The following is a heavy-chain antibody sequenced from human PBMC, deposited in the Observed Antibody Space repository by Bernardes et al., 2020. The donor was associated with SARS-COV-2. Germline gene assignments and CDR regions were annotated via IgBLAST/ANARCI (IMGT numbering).Heavy chain of an antibody. CDR3: VKVYGGDW. D-gene: IGHD2-21*02. CDR1: GFSFSDYW. CDR2: INGDGSSS. J-gene: IGHJ4*02. Sequence: GGSLRLSCAASGFSFSDYWMFWVRQAPGKGLLWVSRINGDGSSSSYADSVKGRFTITRDNAKSTVYLQMDSLTAEDTAIYYCVKVYGGDWWGQGTLVSVSS. V-gene: IGHV3-74*01.